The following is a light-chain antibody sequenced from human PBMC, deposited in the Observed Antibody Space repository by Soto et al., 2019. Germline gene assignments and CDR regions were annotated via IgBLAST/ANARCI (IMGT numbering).Light chain of an antibody. V-gene: IGKV1-39*01. CDR3: QQSYRFPIT. CDR1: QSFSSY. Sequence: DIQMTQSPSSLSASVGDRVTITCRASQSFSSYLNWYQQKPGKAPKLLIYGASSLESGVPSRFSGSGSGTDFTLTISSLQPEDFATYYCQQSYRFPITFGQGTRLEMK. CDR2: GAS. J-gene: IGKJ5*01.